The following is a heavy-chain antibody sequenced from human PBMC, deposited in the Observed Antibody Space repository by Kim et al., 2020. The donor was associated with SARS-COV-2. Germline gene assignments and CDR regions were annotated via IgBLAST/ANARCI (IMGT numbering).Heavy chain of an antibody. J-gene: IGHJ3*01. V-gene: IGHV1-2*02. D-gene: IGHD2-2*01. CDR3: ARSVRYQLLASAFDV. Sequence: AQRFQGRLSMTRDTSINTAYMELNRLRSDDTAVYYCARSVRYQLLASAFDVWGQGTMVTVSS.